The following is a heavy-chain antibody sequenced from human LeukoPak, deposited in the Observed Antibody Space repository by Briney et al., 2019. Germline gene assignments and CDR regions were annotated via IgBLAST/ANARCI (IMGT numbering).Heavy chain of an antibody. D-gene: IGHD6-19*01. J-gene: IGHJ6*03. CDR3: ARDGTTVAGLSNYYYYMDV. Sequence: ASVKVSCKASGYTFTSYGISWVRQAPGQGLEWMGWISAYNGNTNYAQKLQGRVTMTTDTSTSTACMELRSLRPDDTAVYYCARDGTTVAGLSNYYYYMDVWGKGTTVTVSS. CDR1: GYTFTSYG. CDR2: ISAYNGNT. V-gene: IGHV1-18*01.